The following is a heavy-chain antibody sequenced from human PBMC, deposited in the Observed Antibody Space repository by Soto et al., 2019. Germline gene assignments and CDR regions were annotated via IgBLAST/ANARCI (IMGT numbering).Heavy chain of an antibody. CDR2: IIPIFGTA. CDR3: AIKKGEPIGD. D-gene: IGHD2-15*01. Sequence: SVKVSCKASGGTFSIYAIICVRQAPGQGLEWMGGIIPIFGTANYAQKFQGRVAITADKSTSTAYMELSSLRSEDTAVYYCAIKKGEPIGDWGQGTLVTVSS. CDR1: GGTFSIYA. J-gene: IGHJ4*02. V-gene: IGHV1-69*06.